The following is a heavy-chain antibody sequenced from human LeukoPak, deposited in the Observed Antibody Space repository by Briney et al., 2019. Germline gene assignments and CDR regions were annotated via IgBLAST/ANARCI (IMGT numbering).Heavy chain of an antibody. D-gene: IGHD4-17*01. V-gene: IGHV3-30*04. CDR2: ISYDGSNK. Sequence: GGSLRLSCAASGFTFSSYAMHWVRQAPGKGLEWVAVISYDGSNKYYADSVKGRFTISRDNSKNTLYLQMNSLRAEDTAVYYCAKDHDYGDYRQGRAFDYWGQGTLVTVSS. CDR1: GFTFSSYA. CDR3: AKDHDYGDYRQGRAFDY. J-gene: IGHJ4*02.